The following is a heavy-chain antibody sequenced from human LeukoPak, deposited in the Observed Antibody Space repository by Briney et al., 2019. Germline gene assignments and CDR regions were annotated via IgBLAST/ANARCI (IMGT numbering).Heavy chain of an antibody. CDR3: ARDGVGTTTNFDY. J-gene: IGHJ4*02. Sequence: ASVKVSCKASGYTFTTYYIHWVRQAPGQGLEWMGWINPKSGATDYAQKFQGRVTMTRDTSITTVYLELTRLAFGDTAVYYCARDGVGTTTNFDYWGQGTLVTVSS. CDR1: GYTFTTYY. CDR2: INPKSGAT. V-gene: IGHV1-2*02. D-gene: IGHD3-3*01.